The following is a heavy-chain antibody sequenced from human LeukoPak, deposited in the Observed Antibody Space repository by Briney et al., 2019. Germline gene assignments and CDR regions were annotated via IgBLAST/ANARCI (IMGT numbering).Heavy chain of an antibody. CDR1: GFTFSDYY. CDR3: ARDTNNGLDV. D-gene: IGHD1-20*01. J-gene: IGHJ6*02. Sequence: PGGSLRLSCAASGFTFSDYYINWIRQAPGKGLEWVSHISSSGRLMQYADSVKGRFTITRDNAQNFMSLQMNSLKPEDTAVYYCARDTNNGLDVCGRGTTVTVSS. V-gene: IGHV3-11*01. CDR2: ISSSGRLM.